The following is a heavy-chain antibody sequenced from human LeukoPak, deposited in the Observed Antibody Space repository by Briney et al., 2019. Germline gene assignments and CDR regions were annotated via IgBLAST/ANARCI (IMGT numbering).Heavy chain of an antibody. CDR1: GGSISSSSSY. CDR2: IYYSGST. V-gene: IGHV4-39*01. CDR3: TRQNSLTGAGFDY. D-gene: IGHD3-9*01. J-gene: IGHJ4*02. Sequence: SETLSLTCTVSGGSISSSSSYWGWIRQPPGKGLEWIGSIYYSGSTYYNPSLKSRVTISVDTSKSQFSLKLSSVTAADTAVYYCTRQNSLTGAGFDYWGQGTLVTVSS.